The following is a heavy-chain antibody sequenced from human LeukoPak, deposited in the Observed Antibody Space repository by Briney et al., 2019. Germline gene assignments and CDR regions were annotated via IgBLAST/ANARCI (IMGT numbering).Heavy chain of an antibody. CDR2: ISYDGSNK. CDR1: GLTISSNY. V-gene: IGHV3-30*03. D-gene: IGHD3-10*01. Sequence: GGSLRLSCAASGLTISSNYMNWVRQAPGKGLEWVAVISYDGSNKYYADSVKGRFTISRDNSKNTLYLQMNSLRAEDTAVYYCARVGAPLYGSGLDGDLDYWGQGTLVTVPS. J-gene: IGHJ4*02. CDR3: ARVGAPLYGSGLDGDLDY.